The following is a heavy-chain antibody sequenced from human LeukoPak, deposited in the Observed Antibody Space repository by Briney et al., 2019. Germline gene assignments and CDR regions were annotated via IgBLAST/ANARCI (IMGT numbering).Heavy chain of an antibody. J-gene: IGHJ4*02. D-gene: IGHD4-23*01. Sequence: PSETLSLTCAVYGGSFSGYYWSWVRQAPGKGLEWVSVIYSGGSTYYADSVKGRFTISRDNSKNTLYLQMNSLRAEDTAVYYCASLITPNYWGQGTLVTVSS. CDR1: GGSFSGYY. CDR2: IYSGGST. V-gene: IGHV3-53*01. CDR3: ASLITPNY.